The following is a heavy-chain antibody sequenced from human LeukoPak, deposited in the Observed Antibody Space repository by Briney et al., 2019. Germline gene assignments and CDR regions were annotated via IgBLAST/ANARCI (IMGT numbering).Heavy chain of an antibody. V-gene: IGHV3-23*01. J-gene: IGHJ4*02. Sequence: GGSLRLSCAASGLTFSSYVMNWVRQAPGKGLQWVSTISGSGGSTYYADSVKGRFTISRDNSKNTLYLQMNSLRAEDTAVYYCAKSDITVTTFDYWGQGTLVTVSS. CDR3: AKSDITVTTFDY. CDR2: ISGSGGST. D-gene: IGHD4-17*01. CDR1: GLTFSSYV.